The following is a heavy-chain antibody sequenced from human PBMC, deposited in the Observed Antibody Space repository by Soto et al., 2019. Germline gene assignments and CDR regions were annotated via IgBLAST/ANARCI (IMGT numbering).Heavy chain of an antibody. Sequence: QVQLVQSGAEVKKPGSSVKVSCKASGGTFSPYTIIWVRQAPGQGLEWMGRILPLLDITNSAQRFQGRVTITADKSTSTAYLELSSLGSEDTAVYYCTLGSWSAETFDIWGRGTMVTVSS. D-gene: IGHD6-13*01. J-gene: IGHJ3*02. CDR3: TLGSWSAETFDI. CDR1: GGTFSPYT. V-gene: IGHV1-69*02. CDR2: ILPLLDIT.